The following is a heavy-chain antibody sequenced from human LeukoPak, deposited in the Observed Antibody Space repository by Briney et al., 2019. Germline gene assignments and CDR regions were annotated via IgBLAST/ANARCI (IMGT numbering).Heavy chain of an antibody. D-gene: IGHD3-22*01. CDR2: IKPNSGGT. V-gene: IGHV1-2*02. CDR3: ARDRYYDSSGYYLDAFDI. Sequence: ASVKVSCKASGYTFTVYYMHWVRQAPGQGLEWMGWIKPNSGGTNYQGRVTMTRDTSISTAYMELSRLRSDDTAVYYCARDRYYDSSGYYLDAFDIWGQGTMVTVSS. CDR1: GYTFTVYY. J-gene: IGHJ3*02.